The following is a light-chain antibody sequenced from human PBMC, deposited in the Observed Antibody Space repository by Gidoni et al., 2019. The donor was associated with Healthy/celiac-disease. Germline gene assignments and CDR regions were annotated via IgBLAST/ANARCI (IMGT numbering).Light chain of an antibody. V-gene: IGKV3-11*01. CDR3: QQRSNWPLT. CDR1: QSVSSY. Sequence: EIVLPQSSATLSLSPGARATLSCRSSQSVSSYLAWYQQKPGQAPRLLIYDASNRATGIPARFSGSGSGTDFTLTISSLEPEDFAVYYCQQRSNWPLTFGGGTKVEIK. J-gene: IGKJ4*01. CDR2: DAS.